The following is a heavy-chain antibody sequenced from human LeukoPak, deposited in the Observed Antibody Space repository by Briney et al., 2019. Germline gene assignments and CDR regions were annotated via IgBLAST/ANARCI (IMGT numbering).Heavy chain of an antibody. V-gene: IGHV3-21*01. D-gene: IGHD3-22*01. J-gene: IGHJ3*01. CDR1: GFTFSGYT. CDR3: AREHHAPVQRYYSDSTSYSAFDV. CDR2: ISSSSRFI. Sequence: GGSLRLSCAASGFTFSGYTMNWVRQAPGKGLEWVSSISSSSRFIYYADSMKGRVTISRGTAKNSLYLQMHSLRAEDTAVYYCAREHHAPVQRYYSDSTSYSAFDVWGQGTMVTVSS.